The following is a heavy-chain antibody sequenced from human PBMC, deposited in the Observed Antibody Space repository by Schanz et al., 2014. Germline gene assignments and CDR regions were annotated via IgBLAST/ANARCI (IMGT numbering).Heavy chain of an antibody. CDR3: AKGMGYCSGGTCYDYYYYGLDV. V-gene: IGHV3-23*04. D-gene: IGHD2-15*01. J-gene: IGHJ6*02. Sequence: VQLVESGGGVVQPGRSLRLSCAASGFTFSSYAMSWVRQAPGKGLEWVSALSGSGGSTYYADSVKGRFTISRDNSENTLYLQMNSLSADDTAVFYCAKGMGYCSGGTCYDYYYYGLDVWGQGTTXTVSS. CDR1: GFTFSSYA. CDR2: LSGSGGST.